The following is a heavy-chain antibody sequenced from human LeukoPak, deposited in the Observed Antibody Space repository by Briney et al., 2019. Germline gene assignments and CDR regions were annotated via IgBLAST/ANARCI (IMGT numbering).Heavy chain of an antibody. CDR2: ISGSGGST. Sequence: GGSLRLSCAASGFTFSSYAMSWVRQAPGKGLEWVSAISGSGGSTYYADSLKGRFTISRDNSRNTLYLQMNSLRAEDTAVYYCAKDGMYSSSSSYCFDYWGQGTLVTVAS. D-gene: IGHD6-6*01. V-gene: IGHV3-23*01. CDR3: AKDGMYSSSSSYCFDY. J-gene: IGHJ4*02. CDR1: GFTFSSYA.